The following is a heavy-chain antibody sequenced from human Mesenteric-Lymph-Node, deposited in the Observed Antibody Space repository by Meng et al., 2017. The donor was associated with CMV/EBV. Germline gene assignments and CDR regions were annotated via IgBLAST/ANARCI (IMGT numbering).Heavy chain of an antibody. J-gene: IGHJ6*02. CDR1: GFTFDSYA. Sequence: GGSLRLSCAASGFTFDSYAMSWVRQAPGKGREWVSIIYSGGSGTYYADSVKGRFTISRDNSKNTLYLQMNSLRAEDSAVYYCAKSFGYDSLAYGMDVWGPGTTVTVSS. CDR3: AKSFGYDSLAYGMDV. CDR2: IYSGGSGT. D-gene: IGHD3-3*01. V-gene: IGHV3-23*03.